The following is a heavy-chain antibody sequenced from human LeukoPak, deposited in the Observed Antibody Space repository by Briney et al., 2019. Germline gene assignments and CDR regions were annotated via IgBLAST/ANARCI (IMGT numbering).Heavy chain of an antibody. Sequence: PSETLSLTCTVSGGSISSYYWSWIRQPPGKGLEWIGYISYSGSTNYNPSLKSRVTISMDTSKNQFSLKLRSVTAADTAIYYCAGQGYDILTGYIDAFDIWGQGTMVTVSS. CDR2: ISYSGST. CDR1: GGSISSYY. J-gene: IGHJ3*02. V-gene: IGHV4-59*08. CDR3: AGQGYDILTGYIDAFDI. D-gene: IGHD3-9*01.